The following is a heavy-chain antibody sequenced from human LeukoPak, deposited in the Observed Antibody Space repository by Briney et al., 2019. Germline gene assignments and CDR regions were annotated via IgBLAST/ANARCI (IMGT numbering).Heavy chain of an antibody. Sequence: GESLKISCKGSGYSFTNYWIGRVRQMPGKGLERMGIISPDGSDTRYSPSFQGQVTISADKSITTAYLQWSSLKASDTAMYYCARLTSSWSFDYWGQGTLVTVSS. CDR3: ARLTSSWSFDY. J-gene: IGHJ4*02. CDR1: GYSFTNYW. D-gene: IGHD6-13*01. CDR2: ISPDGSDT. V-gene: IGHV5-51*01.